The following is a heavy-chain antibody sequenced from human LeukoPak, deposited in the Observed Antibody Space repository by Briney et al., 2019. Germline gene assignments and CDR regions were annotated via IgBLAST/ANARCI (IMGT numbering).Heavy chain of an antibody. CDR2: IHSDGTT. J-gene: IGHJ4*02. CDR1: EFSVSHNY. CDR3: ARETGYSTSWYAYYFDY. V-gene: IGHV3-53*01. Sequence: PGGSLRLSWAASEFSVSHNYMSWVRQAPGKGLEWVSVIHSDGTTHYADSVKGRFTISRDNSKNTLYLQMNSLRVEDTAMYYCARETGYSTSWYAYYFDYWGQGTLVTVAS. D-gene: IGHD6-13*01.